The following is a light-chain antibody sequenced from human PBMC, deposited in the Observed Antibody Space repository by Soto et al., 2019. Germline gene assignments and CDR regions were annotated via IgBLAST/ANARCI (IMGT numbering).Light chain of an antibody. J-gene: IGLJ1*01. CDR2: DVS. CDR3: SSYTSSSTPYV. Sequence: QSALTQPASVSGSPGQSITISCTGTSSDVGGYNYVSWYQQHPGKAPKLLIYDVSNRLSGVSNRFSGSKSGNTASLTISGLQAEDEDDYYCSSYTSSSTPYVFGTGTQLTVL. CDR1: SSDVGGYNY. V-gene: IGLV2-14*01.